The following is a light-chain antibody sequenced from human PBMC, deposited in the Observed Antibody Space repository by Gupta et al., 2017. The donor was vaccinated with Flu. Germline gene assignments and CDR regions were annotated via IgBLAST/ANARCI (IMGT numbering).Light chain of an antibody. CDR1: SSDIGSYNY. Sequence: APGQSITVSCTGTSSDIGSYNYVSWYQQHPGKVPKLLIYEVSYRSSGISDRFAGSKSGNTASLTISGPPADDEADYCCSSYTGSVTVFGGGTKLTVL. CDR2: EVS. V-gene: IGLV2-14*01. J-gene: IGLJ3*02. CDR3: SSYTGSVTV.